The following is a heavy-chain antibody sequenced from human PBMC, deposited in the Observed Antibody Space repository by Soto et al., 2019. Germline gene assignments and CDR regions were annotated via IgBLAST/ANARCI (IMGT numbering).Heavy chain of an antibody. CDR3: ARDRVVPAASEGGMDV. Sequence: GGSLRLSCAASGFTFSSYSMNWVRQAPGKGLEWVSSISSSSSYIYYADSVKGRFTISRDNAKNSLYLQMNSLRAEDMAVYYCARDRVVPAASEGGMDVWGQGTTVTVSS. J-gene: IGHJ6*02. V-gene: IGHV3-21*01. CDR2: ISSSSSYI. D-gene: IGHD2-2*01. CDR1: GFTFSSYS.